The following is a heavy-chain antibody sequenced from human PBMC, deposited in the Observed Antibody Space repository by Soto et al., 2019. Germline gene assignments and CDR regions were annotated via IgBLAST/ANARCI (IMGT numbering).Heavy chain of an antibody. CDR1: GFTLDDYT. D-gene: IGHD3-22*01. CDR2: ISWDGGST. CDR3: AKGDSSGYHDYYYYGMDV. V-gene: IGHV3-43*01. Sequence: PGGSLRLSCAASGFTLDDYTMHWVRQAPGKGLEWVSLISWDGGSTYYADSVKGRFTISRDNSKNSLYLQMNSLRTEDTALYYCAKGDSSGYHDYYYYGMDVWGQGTTVTVSS. J-gene: IGHJ6*02.